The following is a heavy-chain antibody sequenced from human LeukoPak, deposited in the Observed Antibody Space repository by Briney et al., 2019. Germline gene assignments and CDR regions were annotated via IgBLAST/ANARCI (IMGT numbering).Heavy chain of an antibody. CDR3: ARDLSHRSWYGGAD. J-gene: IGHJ4*02. D-gene: IGHD6-13*01. CDR2: INPKNGGT. V-gene: IGHV1-2*02. CDR1: GYTFTGYY. Sequence: ASVKVSCKASGYTFTGYYMHWVRQAPGQGLEWMGWINPKNGGTNSAQRFQGRVTMTRDTSISTAYMELSRLRSDDTAIYYCARDLSHRSWYGGADWGRGTLVTVSS.